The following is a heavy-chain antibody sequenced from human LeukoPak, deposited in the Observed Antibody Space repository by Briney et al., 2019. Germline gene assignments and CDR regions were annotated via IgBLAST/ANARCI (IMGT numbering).Heavy chain of an antibody. Sequence: ASVKVSCKASGYSFTTSGISWVRQAPGQGLEWMGWISAYNGKTSYAQSLQGRLSLTTDTSTSTGYMELRSLISDDAAVYFCARDVGVIPAANLYFDNWGQGTLVTVSS. CDR3: ARDVGVIPAANLYFDN. CDR1: GYSFTTSG. J-gene: IGHJ4*02. D-gene: IGHD2-2*01. V-gene: IGHV1-18*01. CDR2: ISAYNGKT.